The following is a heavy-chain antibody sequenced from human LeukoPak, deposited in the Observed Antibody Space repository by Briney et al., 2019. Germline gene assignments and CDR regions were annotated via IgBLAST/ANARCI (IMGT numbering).Heavy chain of an antibody. Sequence: AGGSLRLSCAASEFTFSNYEMNWVRQAPGKGLQWVSYISSSGNTIKYADSVKGRFTISRDNAKNSLYLQMNSLRAEDTAVYYCARRITMVRGGTYYYMDVWGKGTTVTVSS. CDR2: ISSSGNTI. J-gene: IGHJ6*03. D-gene: IGHD3-10*01. V-gene: IGHV3-48*03. CDR1: EFTFSNYE. CDR3: ARRITMVRGGTYYYMDV.